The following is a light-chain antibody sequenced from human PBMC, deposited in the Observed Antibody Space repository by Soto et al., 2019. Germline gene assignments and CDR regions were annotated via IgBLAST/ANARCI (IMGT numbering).Light chain of an antibody. V-gene: IGLV1-40*01. CDR3: QSYDSSLRGWI. CDR1: SSSIGAGYD. Sequence: QSVLTQPPSVSGAPGQRVTISCTGSSSSIGAGYDVNWYQQLPGTAPKLFIYGISNRPSGVPDRFSGSKSGTSASLAITGLQAEDEADYYCQSYDSSLRGWIFGGGTKLTVL. CDR2: GIS. J-gene: IGLJ2*01.